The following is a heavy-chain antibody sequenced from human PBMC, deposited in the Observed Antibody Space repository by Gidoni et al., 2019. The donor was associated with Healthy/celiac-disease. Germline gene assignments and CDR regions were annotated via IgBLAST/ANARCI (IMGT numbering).Heavy chain of an antibody. D-gene: IGHD6-13*01. J-gene: IGHJ4*02. Sequence: QVQLVQSGAEVKKPGASVKVSCKASGYTFTRYAMHWVRQAPGQRLEWMGWINAGNGNTKYSQKFQGRVTITRDTSASTAYMELSSLRSEDTAVYYCARDGGPYSSSWWLLDYWGQGTLVTVSS. CDR2: INAGNGNT. CDR1: GYTFTRYA. CDR3: ARDGGPYSSSWWLLDY. V-gene: IGHV1-3*01.